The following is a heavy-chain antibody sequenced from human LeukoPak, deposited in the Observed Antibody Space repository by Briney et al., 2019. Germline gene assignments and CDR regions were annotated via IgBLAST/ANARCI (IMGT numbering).Heavy chain of an antibody. D-gene: IGHD6-6*01. CDR2: IKQDGSVE. CDR1: GLTFSSYW. CDR3: ARIGYSSSSFDF. J-gene: IGHJ4*02. V-gene: IGHV3-7*05. Sequence: GGSLRLSCAASGLTFSSYWMSWVRQAPGKGLEWVANIKQDGSVEYYVVSVKGRCTISRDNAKESLYLQMNSLRAEDTAVYYCARIGYSSSSFDFWGQGTLVTVSS.